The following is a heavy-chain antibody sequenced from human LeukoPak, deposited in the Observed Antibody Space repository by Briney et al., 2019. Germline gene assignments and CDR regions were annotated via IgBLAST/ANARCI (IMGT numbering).Heavy chain of an antibody. CDR3: ARARGAGDAFDI. D-gene: IGHD3-10*01. J-gene: IGHJ3*02. V-gene: IGHV4-30-2*01. CDR1: GGSISSGAYS. CDR2: IYPSGRT. Sequence: PSEALSLTCAVSGGSISSGAYSWSWIRQPPGKGLEWIGYIYPSGRTYYNPSLKSRVTISVDKSKNQFSLKLSSVTAADTAVYYCARARGAGDAFDIWGQGTMVTVSS.